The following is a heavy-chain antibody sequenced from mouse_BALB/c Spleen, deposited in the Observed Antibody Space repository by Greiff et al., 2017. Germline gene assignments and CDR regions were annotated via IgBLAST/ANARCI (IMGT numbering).Heavy chain of an antibody. CDR3: ARGLSTMITTGAMDD. Sequence: EVQLVESGGGLVKPGGSLKLSCAASGFTFSSYAMSWVRQTPEKRLEWVASISSGGSTYYPDSVKGGFTISRDNARNILYLQMSSLRSEDTAMYYCARGLSTMITTGAMDDWGQGTSVTVSS. J-gene: IGHJ4*01. CDR1: GFTFSSYA. V-gene: IGHV5-6-5*01. D-gene: IGHD2-4*01. CDR2: ISSGGST.